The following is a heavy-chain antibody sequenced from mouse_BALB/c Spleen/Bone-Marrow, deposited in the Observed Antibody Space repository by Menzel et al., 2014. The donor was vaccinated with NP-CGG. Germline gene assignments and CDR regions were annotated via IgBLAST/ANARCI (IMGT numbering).Heavy chain of an antibody. CDR1: GYAFSSSW. Sequence: QVQLQQSGPELVKPGASVKISCKASGYAFSSSWMNWVKQRPGQGLEWIGRIYPGDGDTNYNGNFKGKATLTADKSSSTAYMQLSSLTSVDSAVYFRANYYGSSQGAMDYWGQGTSVTVSS. D-gene: IGHD1-1*01. J-gene: IGHJ4*01. V-gene: IGHV1-82*01. CDR3: ANYYGSSQGAMDY. CDR2: IYPGDGDT.